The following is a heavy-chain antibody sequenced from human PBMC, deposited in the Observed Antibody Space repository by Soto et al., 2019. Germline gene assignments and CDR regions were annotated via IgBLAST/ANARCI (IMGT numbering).Heavy chain of an antibody. Sequence: LRLSCAASGFSFSSSWMNWVRQAPGKGLEWVADIKEDGSEKYYVDSLKGRFTISRDNAKNSLYLQMNSLRAEDTAVYYCARGDYYDRRFDSWGQGTLVTVSS. CDR2: IKEDGSEK. CDR1: GFSFSSSW. V-gene: IGHV3-7*03. J-gene: IGHJ4*02. CDR3: ARGDYYDRRFDS. D-gene: IGHD3-22*01.